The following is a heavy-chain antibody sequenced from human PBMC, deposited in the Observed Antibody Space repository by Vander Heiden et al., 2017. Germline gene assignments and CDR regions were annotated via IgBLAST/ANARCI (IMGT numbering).Heavy chain of an antibody. D-gene: IGHD2-8*01. CDR2: IYYSGTA. CDR1: GGHSATSSYH. Sequence: QLQLQESGPGLMKPSETLSLTCPVSGGHSATSSYHWGGVRQSPGKGLEWIGTIYYSGTAYYTPSLKSRATLSLETSRNQFYLRLTAVTAADTAVYYCARHVFNEPIKDWGQGTLVTVSS. V-gene: IGHV4-39*01. CDR3: ARHVFNEPIKD. J-gene: IGHJ4*02.